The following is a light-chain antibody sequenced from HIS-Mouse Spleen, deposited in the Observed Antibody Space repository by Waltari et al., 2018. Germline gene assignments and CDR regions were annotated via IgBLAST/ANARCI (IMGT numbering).Light chain of an antibody. Sequence: QSVLTQPPSASGTPGQRVTISCSGSSSNIGSNYVYWYQQLPGTAPKLLIYRNNQRPSGVPDRFSGSNSGNTATLTISRAQAGDEADYYCQVWDSSTVVFGGGTKLTVL. J-gene: IGLJ2*01. CDR2: RNN. V-gene: IGLV1-47*01. CDR1: SSNIGSNY. CDR3: QVWDSSTVV.